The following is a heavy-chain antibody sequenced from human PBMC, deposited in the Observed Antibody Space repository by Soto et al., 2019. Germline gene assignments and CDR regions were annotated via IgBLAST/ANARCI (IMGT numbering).Heavy chain of an antibody. D-gene: IGHD1-26*01. CDR3: AGDSRSAEGWLDP. V-gene: IGHV4-59*01. CDR2: IYSGST. J-gene: IGHJ5*02. Sequence: SETLSLTCTVSGGSISGYYWTWIRQPPGKELEWIGYIYSGSTNYNPSLKSRATISVVTSKNQFSLRLSSVTATDTAVYYCAGDSRSAEGWLDPWGQGTLVTVSS. CDR1: GGSISGYY.